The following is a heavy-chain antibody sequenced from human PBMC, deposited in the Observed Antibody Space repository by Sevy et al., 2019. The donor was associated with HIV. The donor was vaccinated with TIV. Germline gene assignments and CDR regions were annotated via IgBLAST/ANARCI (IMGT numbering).Heavy chain of an antibody. Sequence: ASVKVSCKVSGYTVTQLSMHWVRLTPGKGLEWMASFDPEDAKTVYSQKFQGRLSMTEDTSTHTAYMELSSLRSEDTAVYYCATTKDYYESSGDPFDYWGQGTLVTVSS. CDR2: FDPEDAKT. J-gene: IGHJ4*02. D-gene: IGHD3-22*01. CDR3: ATTKDYYESSGDPFDY. V-gene: IGHV1-24*01. CDR1: GYTVTQLS.